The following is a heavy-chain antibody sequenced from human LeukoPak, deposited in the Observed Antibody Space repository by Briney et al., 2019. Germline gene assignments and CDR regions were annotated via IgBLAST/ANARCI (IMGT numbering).Heavy chain of an antibody. CDR3: ARLTTYYYDSSGYD. J-gene: IGHJ4*02. Sequence: SETLSLTCTVSGGSISSSSYYWGGIRQPPAKGLEWIGSIYYSGSTYYNPSLKSRVTISVDTSKNQFSLKLSSVTAADTAVYYCARLTTYYYDSSGYDWGQGTLVTVSS. CDR2: IYYSGST. V-gene: IGHV4-39*01. D-gene: IGHD3-22*01. CDR1: GGSISSSSYY.